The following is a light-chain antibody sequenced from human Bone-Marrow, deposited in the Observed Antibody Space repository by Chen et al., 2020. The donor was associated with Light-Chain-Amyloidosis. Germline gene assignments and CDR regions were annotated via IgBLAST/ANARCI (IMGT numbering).Light chain of an antibody. Sequence: SYLLTHPSSVSVAPGQTATIACGGNNIGSTSVHWSQQTPGQAPLLVVYDDSDRPSGIPERLSGSNSGNTATLTISRVEAGDEADYYCQVWDRSSDRPVFGGGTKLTVL. CDR1: NIGSTS. CDR3: QVWDRSSDRPV. CDR2: DDS. J-gene: IGLJ3*02. V-gene: IGLV3-21*02.